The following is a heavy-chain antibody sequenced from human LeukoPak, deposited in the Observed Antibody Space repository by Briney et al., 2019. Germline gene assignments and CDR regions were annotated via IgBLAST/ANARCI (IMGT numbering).Heavy chain of an antibody. D-gene: IGHD6-13*01. V-gene: IGHV1-2*02. CDR3: TRAAGTNDAFDI. CDR1: GYTFIGYY. J-gene: IGHJ3*02. CDR2: PNPNSGDT. Sequence: VSVKVSCKASGYTFIGYYMHWVRQAPGQGLEWMAWPNPNSGDTNYAQKFQGRVTMTRDTSISTAYMELSRLRSDDTAVYYCTRAAGTNDAFDIWGQGTMVTVSS.